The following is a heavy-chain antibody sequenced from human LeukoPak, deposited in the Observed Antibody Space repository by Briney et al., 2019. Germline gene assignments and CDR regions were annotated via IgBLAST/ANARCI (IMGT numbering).Heavy chain of an antibody. J-gene: IGHJ4*02. CDR2: ISSNGGST. CDR3: VKLRTGTRSAIDY. D-gene: IGHD3/OR15-3a*01. CDR1: GFTFSSYA. Sequence: GGSLRLSCSASGFTFSSYAMHWVRQAPGKGLEYVSAISSNGGSTYYADSVKGRFTISRDNSKNTLYLQMSSLRAEDTAVYYCVKLRTGTRSAIDYWGQGTLVTASS. V-gene: IGHV3-64D*06.